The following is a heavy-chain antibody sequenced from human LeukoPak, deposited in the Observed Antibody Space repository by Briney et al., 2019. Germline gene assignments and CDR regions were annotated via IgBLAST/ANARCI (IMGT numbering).Heavy chain of an antibody. CDR2: INHSGST. CDR3: AREPILEWFHSTQNDYYYMDV. CDR1: GGSFSGYY. D-gene: IGHD3-3*01. V-gene: IGHV4-34*01. J-gene: IGHJ6*03. Sequence: SETLSLTCAVYGGSFSGYYWSWIRQPPGKGLEWIGEINHSGSTNYNPSLKSRVTISVDTSKNQFSLKLSSVTAADTAVYYCAREPILEWFHSTQNDYYYMDVWGKGTTVTVSS.